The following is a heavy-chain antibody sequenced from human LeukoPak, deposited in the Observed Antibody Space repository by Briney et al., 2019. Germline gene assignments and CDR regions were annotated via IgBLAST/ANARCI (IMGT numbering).Heavy chain of an antibody. D-gene: IGHD4-17*01. J-gene: IGHJ4*02. CDR1: GFTFSDYA. CDR3: AKGRLRPDYYFDN. CDR2: ITGSGGKT. Sequence: PGGSLRLSCAASGFTFSDYAMTWVRLAPGKGLQWVSSITGSGGKTYYADSVKGRFTISRDNSKNTLHLQMNSLRGEDTAVYYCAKGRLRPDYYFDNWGQGTLVTVSS. V-gene: IGHV3-23*01.